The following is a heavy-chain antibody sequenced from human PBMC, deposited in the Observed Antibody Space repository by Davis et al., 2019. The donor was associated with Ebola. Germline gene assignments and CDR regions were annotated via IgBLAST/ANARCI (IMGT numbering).Heavy chain of an antibody. V-gene: IGHV1-69*04. CDR3: ARDPAIALYYYYGMDV. Sequence: AASVKVSCKASGGTFSSYAISWVRQAPGQGPEWVGRIIPILGIANYAQKFQGRVTITADKSTSTAYMELSSLRSEDTAVYYCARDPAIALYYYYGMDVWGQGTTVTVSS. CDR1: GGTFSSYA. J-gene: IGHJ6*02. D-gene: IGHD3-22*01. CDR2: IIPILGIA.